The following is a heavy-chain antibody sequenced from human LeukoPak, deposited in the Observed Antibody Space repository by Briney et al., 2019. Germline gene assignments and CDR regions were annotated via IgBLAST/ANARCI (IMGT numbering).Heavy chain of an antibody. J-gene: IGHJ6*02. CDR2: ISYDGSNK. CDR1: GFTFSSYG. CDR3: AKVTRSVREPYYYGMDV. V-gene: IGHV3-30*18. D-gene: IGHD3-10*01. Sequence: GGSLRLSCAASGFTFSSYGMHWVRQAPGKGLEWVAVISYDGSNKYYADSVKGRITISRDNSKNTLYLQMNSLRAEDTAVYYCAKVTRSVREPYYYGMDVWGQGTTVTVSS.